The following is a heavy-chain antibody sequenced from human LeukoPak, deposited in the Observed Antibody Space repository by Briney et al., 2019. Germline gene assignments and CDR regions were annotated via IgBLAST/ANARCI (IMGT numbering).Heavy chain of an antibody. D-gene: IGHD6-13*01. CDR3: ARERYIAAAGSENDAFDI. CDR1: GLTFSSHW. Sequence: PGGSLRLSCAASGLTFSSHWMHWVRQAPGKGLEWVAVISYDGSNKYYADSVKGRFTISRDNSKNTLYLQMNSLRAEDTAVYYCARERYIAAAGSENDAFDIWGQGTMVTVSS. V-gene: IGHV3-30-3*01. CDR2: ISYDGSNK. J-gene: IGHJ3*02.